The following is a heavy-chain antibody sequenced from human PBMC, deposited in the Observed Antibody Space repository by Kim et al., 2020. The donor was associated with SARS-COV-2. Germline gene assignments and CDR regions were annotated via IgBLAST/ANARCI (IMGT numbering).Heavy chain of an antibody. CDR1: GFIFDDYA. D-gene: IGHD6-19*01. V-gene: IGHV3-9*01. Sequence: GGSLRLSCAASGFIFDDYAMHWVRQAPGKGLEWVSGITWNGRDIVYADSVKGRFTISRDNAKNSVFLQMNSLRAEDTAFYFCVKDRGASHGGYYVDAWG. J-gene: IGHJ5*01. CDR2: ITWNGRDI. CDR3: VKDRGASHGGYYVDA.